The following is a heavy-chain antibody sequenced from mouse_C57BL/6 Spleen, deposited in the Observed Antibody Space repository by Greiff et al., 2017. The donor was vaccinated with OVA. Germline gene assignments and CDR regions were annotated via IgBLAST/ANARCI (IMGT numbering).Heavy chain of an antibody. CDR1: GFTFTDYY. J-gene: IGHJ1*03. D-gene: IGHD4-1*01. V-gene: IGHV7-3*01. CDR3: ARRWGWYFDV. CDR2: IRNKANGYTT. Sequence: EVQRVESGGGLVQPGGSLSLSCAASGFTFTDYYMSWVRQPPGKALEWLGFIRNKANGYTTEYSASVKGRFTISRDNSHSVLYLQMNALGAEDSATYYCARRWGWYFDVWGTGTTVTVSS.